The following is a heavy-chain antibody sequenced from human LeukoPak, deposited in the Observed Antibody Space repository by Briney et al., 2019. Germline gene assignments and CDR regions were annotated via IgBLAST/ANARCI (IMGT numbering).Heavy chain of an antibody. CDR1: GYSFTSYW. J-gene: IGHJ4*02. Sequence: GESLKISCKGSGYSFTSYWIGWVRQMPGKCLEWIGIIYPGDSDTRYSPSFQGQVTISADYSISTPYLQWSSLKASDTAMYYCARRPYYYDSSGLDGYFDYWGQGTLVTVSS. CDR2: IYPGDSDT. D-gene: IGHD3-22*01. CDR3: ARRPYYYDSSGLDGYFDY. V-gene: IGHV5-51*01.